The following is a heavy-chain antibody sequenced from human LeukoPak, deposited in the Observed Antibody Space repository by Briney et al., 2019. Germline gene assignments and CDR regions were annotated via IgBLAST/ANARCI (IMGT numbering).Heavy chain of an antibody. D-gene: IGHD6-6*01. V-gene: IGHV5-51*01. CDR2: IYPGDSDT. CDR1: EYSFTSYW. Sequence: GDSRKISGKGSEYSFTSYWIGGVGQMPGKGLDGIDIIYPGDSDTRYSPSFQGQVTISADKSISTAYLQWSSLKTSDTAMYYCARLLSSIAWGADWFDPWGQGTLLSVSS. J-gene: IGHJ5*02. CDR3: ARLLSSIAWGADWFDP.